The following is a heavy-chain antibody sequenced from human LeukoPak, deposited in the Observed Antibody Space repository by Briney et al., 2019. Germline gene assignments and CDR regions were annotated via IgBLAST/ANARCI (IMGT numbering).Heavy chain of an antibody. J-gene: IGHJ3*02. Sequence: ASVKVSCKASGYTFTSYGISWVRQAPGQGLEWMGWISAYNGNTNYAQKLQGRVTMTTDTSTSTAYMELRGLRSDDTAVYYCARGRDTYYDILTGYYFALDAFDIWGQGTMVTVSS. V-gene: IGHV1-18*01. D-gene: IGHD3-9*01. CDR1: GYTFTSYG. CDR3: ARGRDTYYDILTGYYFALDAFDI. CDR2: ISAYNGNT.